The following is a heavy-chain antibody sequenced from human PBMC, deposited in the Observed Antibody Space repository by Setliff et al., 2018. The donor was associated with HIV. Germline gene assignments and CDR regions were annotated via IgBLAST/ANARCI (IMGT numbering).Heavy chain of an antibody. CDR1: EFTLSRYS. CDR2: IWYDGSNK. V-gene: IGHV3-33*08. J-gene: IGHJ6*03. D-gene: IGHD6-13*01. CDR3: ARGFSSSWYYYYMGV. Sequence: PGGSLRLSCEASEFTLSRYSMSWVRQAPGKGLEWVAVIWYDGSNKYYADSVKGRFTISRDNSKNTLYLQMNSLRAEDTAVYYCARGFSSSWYYYYMGVWGKGTTVTVSS.